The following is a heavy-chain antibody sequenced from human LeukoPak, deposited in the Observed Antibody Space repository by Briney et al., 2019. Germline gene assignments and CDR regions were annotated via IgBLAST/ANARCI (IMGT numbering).Heavy chain of an antibody. CDR3: ARGNSGYDYAFDI. CDR2: IYSSGST. CDR1: GGSISGYH. Sequence: SESLSLTCTVSGGSISGYHWSWIRQPPGKRLQWIGFIYSSGSTNYNPSLKSRVTISLDTSKNQFSLRVSSVTSADTAVYYCARGNSGYDYAFDIWGQGTMVTVSS. V-gene: IGHV4-59*01. D-gene: IGHD5-12*01. J-gene: IGHJ3*02.